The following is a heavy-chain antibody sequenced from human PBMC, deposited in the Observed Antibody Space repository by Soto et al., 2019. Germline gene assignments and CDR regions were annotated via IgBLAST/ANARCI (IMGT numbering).Heavy chain of an antibody. Sequence: ASVKVSCKAYDFSFTSHGISWVRQAPGQGLEWMGWISLYSGNTNYAQQFQGRVTMTTDTSTSTAYMELRSLRSDDTAMYFCAIYHLELFRFDYWGQGTLVTVSS. V-gene: IGHV1-18*04. J-gene: IGHJ4*02. D-gene: IGHD2-2*01. CDR1: DFSFTSHG. CDR3: AIYHLELFRFDY. CDR2: ISLYSGNT.